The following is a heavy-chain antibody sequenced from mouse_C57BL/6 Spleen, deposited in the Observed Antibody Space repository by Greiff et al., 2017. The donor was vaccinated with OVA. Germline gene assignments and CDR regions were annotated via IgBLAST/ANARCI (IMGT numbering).Heavy chain of an antibody. CDR1: GYTFTSYG. J-gene: IGHJ2*01. V-gene: IGHV1-81*01. CDR3: ARCGGTAQALYYFDY. Sequence: QVQLQQSGAELARPGASVKLSCKASGYTFTSYGISWVKQRTGQGLEWIGEIYPRSGNTYYNEKFKGKTTLTADKSSSTAYMELRSLTSEDSAVYFCARCGGTAQALYYFDYWGQGTTLTVSS. CDR2: IYPRSGNT. D-gene: IGHD3-2*02.